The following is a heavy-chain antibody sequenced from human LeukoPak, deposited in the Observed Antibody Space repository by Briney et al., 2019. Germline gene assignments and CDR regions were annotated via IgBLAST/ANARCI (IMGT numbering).Heavy chain of an antibody. CDR3: AKANWISSADAVF. V-gene: IGHV3-23*01. CDR2: LRGNGDT. CDR1: GFTFSTYW. D-gene: IGHD2-2*03. Sequence: GGSLRLSCAASGFTFSTYWMHWVRQAPGKGLEWVSSLRGNGDTFYADSVKGRFTVSRDDSRNTVYLQLNNLRVEDTAIYYCAKANWISSADAVFWGQGTVVTVSS. J-gene: IGHJ4*02.